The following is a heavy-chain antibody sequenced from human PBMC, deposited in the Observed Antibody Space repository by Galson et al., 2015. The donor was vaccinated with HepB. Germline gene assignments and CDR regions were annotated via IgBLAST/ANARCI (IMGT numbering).Heavy chain of an antibody. J-gene: IGHJ2*01. V-gene: IGHV7-4-1*02. D-gene: IGHD4-17*01. CDR3: ARAGGYGDYGVWYFDL. Sequence: SVKVSCKASGYTFTGYYMHWVRQAPGQGLEWMGWIKTNTGHPTYAQGFTGRFVFSLDTSVSTAYLQISSLKAEDTAVYYCARAGGYGDYGVWYFDLWGRGTLVTVSS. CDR2: IKTNTGHP. CDR1: GYTFTGYY.